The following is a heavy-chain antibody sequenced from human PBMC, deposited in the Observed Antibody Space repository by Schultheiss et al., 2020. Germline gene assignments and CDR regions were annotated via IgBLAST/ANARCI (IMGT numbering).Heavy chain of an antibody. CDR2: MNPNSGNT. V-gene: IGHV1-8*01. J-gene: IGHJ6*02. Sequence: ASVKVSCKASGYTFTSYDINWVRQATGQGLEWMGWMNPNSGNTGYAQKFQGRVTMTRNTSISTAYMELSSLRSEDTAVYYCASDNMVRGVIEADYYYGMDVWGQGTTVTVSS. CDR1: GYTFTSYD. D-gene: IGHD3-10*01. CDR3: ASDNMVRGVIEADYYYGMDV.